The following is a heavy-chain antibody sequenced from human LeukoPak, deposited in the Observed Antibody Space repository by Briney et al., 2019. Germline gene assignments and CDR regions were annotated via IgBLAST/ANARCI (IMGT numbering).Heavy chain of an antibody. CDR2: ISGHSGNT. Sequence: ASVKVSCKVSGYTFTSYDINWVRQATGQGLEWMGWISGHSGNTNYAQKFQGRVTVTTDTSTTTAYMELRSLRFDDTAIYYCARDWEIGIFGYYDYWGQGALVTVSS. D-gene: IGHD2/OR15-2a*01. CDR1: GYTFTSYD. J-gene: IGHJ4*02. CDR3: ARDWEIGIFGYYDY. V-gene: IGHV1-18*01.